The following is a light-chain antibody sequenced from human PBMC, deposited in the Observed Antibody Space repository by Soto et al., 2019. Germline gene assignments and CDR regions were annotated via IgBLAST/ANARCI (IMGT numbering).Light chain of an antibody. V-gene: IGKV1-39*01. CDR2: SAS. Sequence: DIQMTQSPYSRSASVGDSVTITCRASQNIRTYLNWYQQKPGRAPKLLIHSASALPSGVPSRFSGSGSGTEFTLTMSGLQPEEFATDYCQQGHSTPYTFGQGTKVEIK. CDR3: QQGHSTPYT. J-gene: IGKJ2*01. CDR1: QNIRTY.